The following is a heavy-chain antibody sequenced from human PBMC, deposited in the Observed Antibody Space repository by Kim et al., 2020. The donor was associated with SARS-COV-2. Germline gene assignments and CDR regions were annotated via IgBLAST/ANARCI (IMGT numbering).Heavy chain of an antibody. CDR3: ARDRREIHLWLIAYGMDV. Sequence: GGSLRLSCAASGFTFSRYSMNWVRQAPGKGLEWVSSISSSSSHRSYADSVKGRFTISRDNAKNSLYLQMNSLRAEDTAVYYCARDRREIHLWLIAYGMDVWGQGTTVTVSS. CDR2: ISSSSSHR. D-gene: IGHD5-18*01. CDR1: GFTFSRYS. J-gene: IGHJ6*02. V-gene: IGHV3-21*01.